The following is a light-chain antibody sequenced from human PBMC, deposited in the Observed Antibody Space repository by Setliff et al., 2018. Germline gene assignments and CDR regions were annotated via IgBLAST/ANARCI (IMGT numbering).Light chain of an antibody. V-gene: IGLV1-44*01. CDR1: SSNIGSNT. CDR3: AAWDNSLSGVE. Sequence: QSALTQPPSVSGTPGQRVTISCSGSSSNIGSNTVNWYQQVPGTAPKLLIYSNNQRPSGVPDRFSGSRSGTSASLAISGLQSEDEADYFCAAWDNSLSGVEFGGGTKGTVL. J-gene: IGLJ3*02. CDR2: SNN.